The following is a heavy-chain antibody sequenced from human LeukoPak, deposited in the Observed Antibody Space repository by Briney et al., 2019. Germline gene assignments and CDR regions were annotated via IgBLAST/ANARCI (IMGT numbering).Heavy chain of an antibody. CDR3: ARGGNYYDSSGYYYFDY. Sequence: PSETLSLTCAVSGGSFSGYYWSWIRQPPRKGLEWIGEINHSGSTNYNPSLESRVTISVDTSKNQFSLKLSSVTAADTAVYYCARGGNYYDSSGYYYFDYWGQGTVVSVSS. D-gene: IGHD3-22*01. V-gene: IGHV4-34*01. J-gene: IGHJ4*02. CDR1: GGSFSGYY. CDR2: INHSGST.